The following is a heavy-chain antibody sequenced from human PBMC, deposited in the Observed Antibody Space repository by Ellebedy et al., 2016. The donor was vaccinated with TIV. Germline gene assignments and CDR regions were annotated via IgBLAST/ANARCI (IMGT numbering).Heavy chain of an antibody. CDR3: ARNWRDVWKSYRFTDAFDI. CDR2: IIGMFGTT. D-gene: IGHD3-16*02. V-gene: IGHV1-69*13. J-gene: IGHJ3*02. CDR1: GVTFSSHA. Sequence: ASVKVSCKASGVTFSSHAISWVRQAPGRGLEWLGGIIGMFGTTSYAQKFLGRDSINADELTSTAYMELSTLTSDDTALYYCARNWRDVWKSYRFTDAFDIWGQGTLVTVS.